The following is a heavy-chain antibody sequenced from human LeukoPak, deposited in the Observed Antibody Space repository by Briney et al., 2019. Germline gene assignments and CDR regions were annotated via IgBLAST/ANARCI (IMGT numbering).Heavy chain of an antibody. CDR2: INHSGST. V-gene: IGHV4-34*01. D-gene: IGHD3-3*01. CDR3: ASGQYYDLWSGYYVD. J-gene: IGHJ4*02. CDR1: GGSISSYY. Sequence: SETPSLTCTVSGGSISSYYWSWIRQPPGKGLEWIGEINHSGSTNYNPSLESRVTISVDTSKNHFSLKLSPVAAADAAVYYCASGQYYDLWSGYYVDWGQGTLVTVSA.